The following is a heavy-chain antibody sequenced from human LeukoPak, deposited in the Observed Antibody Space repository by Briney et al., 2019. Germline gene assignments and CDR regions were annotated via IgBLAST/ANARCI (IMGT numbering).Heavy chain of an antibody. D-gene: IGHD2-2*01. V-gene: IGHV6-1*01. CDR2: TYYRSKWYN. Sequence: SQTLSLTCAISGDSVSSNSAAWNWIRQSPSRGLEWLGRTYYRSKWYNDYAVSVKSRITINPDTSKNQFSLQLNSVTPEDTAVYYCARDECSSTSCTQTNYYYYYMGVWGKGTTVTVSS. J-gene: IGHJ6*03. CDR3: ARDECSSTSCTQTNYYYYYMGV. CDR1: GDSVSSNSAA.